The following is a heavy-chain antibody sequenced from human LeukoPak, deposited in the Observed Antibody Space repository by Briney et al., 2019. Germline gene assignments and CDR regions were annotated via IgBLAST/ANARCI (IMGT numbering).Heavy chain of an antibody. Sequence: GGSLRLSCAASGFTFSSYSMNWVRQAPGKGLEWVSSISSSSSYIYYADSVKGRFTISRDNAKNSLYLQMNSLRAEDTAVYFCAKRGVVIRVILVGFHKEAYYFDSWGQGALVTVSS. V-gene: IGHV3-21*01. CDR3: AKRGVVIRVILVGFHKEAYYFDS. J-gene: IGHJ4*02. CDR1: GFTFSSYS. D-gene: IGHD3-22*01. CDR2: ISSSSSYI.